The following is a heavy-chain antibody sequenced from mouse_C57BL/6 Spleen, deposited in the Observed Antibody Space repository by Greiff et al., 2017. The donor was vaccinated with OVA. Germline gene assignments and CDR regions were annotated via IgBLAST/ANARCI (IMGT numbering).Heavy chain of an antibody. J-gene: IGHJ4*01. V-gene: IGHV1-64*01. Sequence: QVQLKQSGAELVKPGASVKLSCKASGYTFTSYWMHWVKQRPGQGLEWIGMIHPNSGSTNYNEKFKSKATLTVDKSSSTAYMQLSSLTSEDSAVYYCARRDYYGNYDAMDYWGQGTSVTVSS. CDR2: IHPNSGST. D-gene: IGHD2-1*01. CDR1: GYTFTSYW. CDR3: ARRDYYGNYDAMDY.